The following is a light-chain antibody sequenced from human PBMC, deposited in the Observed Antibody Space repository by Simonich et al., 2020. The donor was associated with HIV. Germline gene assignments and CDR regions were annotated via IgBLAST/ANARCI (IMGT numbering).Light chain of an antibody. CDR2: GAS. J-gene: IGKJ1*01. CDR3: QQYNNWPRT. V-gene: IGKV3-15*01. CDR1: QSVSSN. Sequence: EIVMTQSPATLSVSPGERATLSCRASQSVSSNLAWFQQKPGQAPRLLIYGASIRATGIPARFSGSGSGTEFTLTISSMQSEDFAVYYCQQYNNWPRTFGQGTNVEIK.